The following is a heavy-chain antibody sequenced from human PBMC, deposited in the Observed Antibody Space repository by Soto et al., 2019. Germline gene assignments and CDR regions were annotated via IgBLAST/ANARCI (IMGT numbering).Heavy chain of an antibody. CDR3: ARGSCGGGSCPVDY. D-gene: IGHD2-15*01. CDR1: GYTFTSYD. V-gene: IGHV1-8*01. CDR2: MNPNSGNT. J-gene: IGHJ4*02. Sequence: ASVKVSCKASGYTFTSYDINWVRQATGQGLEWMGWMNPNSGNTGYAQKFQGRVTMTKNTSISTAYMELSSLRSDDTAVYYCARGSCGGGSCPVDYWGQGNPVTVS.